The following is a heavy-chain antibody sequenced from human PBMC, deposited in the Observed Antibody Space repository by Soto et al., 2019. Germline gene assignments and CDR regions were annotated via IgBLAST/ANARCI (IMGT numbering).Heavy chain of an antibody. V-gene: IGHV3-48*02. CDR3: ARSVEGHFDY. CDR2: MTSDMKTI. CDR1: GFTFSVYS. D-gene: IGHD6-19*01. J-gene: IGHJ4*02. Sequence: PGGSLRLSCAASGFTFSVYSMNWIRQAPGKGLQWVSYMTSDMKTIHYADSVQGRFTISRDNAKNLVYLQMTSLRDEDTAVYYCARSVEGHFDYWGQGALVTVSS.